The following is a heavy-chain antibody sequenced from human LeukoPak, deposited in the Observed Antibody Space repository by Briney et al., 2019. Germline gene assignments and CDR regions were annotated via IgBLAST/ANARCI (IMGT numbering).Heavy chain of an antibody. J-gene: IGHJ4*02. CDR3: ARDLGGYGRLDY. CDR1: GFSFSTFW. CDR2: IKQDGSEK. Sequence: GSLRISCEASGFSFSTFWMNWVRQALGEGLEWVANIKQDGSEKYYVESVKGRFTISRDNAKNSLYLQMSSLRAEDTAVYYCARDLGGYGRLDYWGQGILVTVSS. D-gene: IGHD5-12*01. V-gene: IGHV3-7*04.